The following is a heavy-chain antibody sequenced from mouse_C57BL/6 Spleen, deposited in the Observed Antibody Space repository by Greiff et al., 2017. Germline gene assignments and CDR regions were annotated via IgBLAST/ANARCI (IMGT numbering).Heavy chain of an antibody. Sequence: QVQLQQSGAELAKPGASVKLSCKASGYTFTSYWMHWVKQRPGQGLEWIGYINPSSGYPKYNQKFKDKATLTAAKSTSTAYIQLNSLTYEDSADYYCSRGGYYYAMGYWGQGTSVTVSS. CDR3: SRGGYYYAMGY. CDR1: GYTFTSYW. CDR2: INPSSGYP. V-gene: IGHV1-7*01. J-gene: IGHJ4*01.